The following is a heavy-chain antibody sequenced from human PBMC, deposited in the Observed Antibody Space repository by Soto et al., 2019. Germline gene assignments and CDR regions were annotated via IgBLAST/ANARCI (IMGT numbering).Heavy chain of an antibody. D-gene: IGHD1-1*01. Sequence: ASVKVSCKASGYTFTEYDLNWVRQAPGQGLEYMGWVSPENRNAGYAPQFRGRVSMTTDTSISTAYLELTNLTYEDTAVYYCEVTTGFWGQGTMVTVS. CDR1: GYTFTEYD. CDR3: EVTTGF. CDR2: VSPENRNA. J-gene: IGHJ4*02. V-gene: IGHV1-8*01.